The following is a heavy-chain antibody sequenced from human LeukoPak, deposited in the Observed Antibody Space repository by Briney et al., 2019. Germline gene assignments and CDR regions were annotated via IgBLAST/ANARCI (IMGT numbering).Heavy chain of an antibody. J-gene: IGHJ6*04. CDR1: GGTFSSYA. CDR3: ARDRNPGEINIMDV. Sequence: ASVKVSCKASGGTFSSYAISWVRQAPGQGLEWMGGIIPIFGTANYAQKFQGRVTITADESTSTAYMELSSLRSEDTAVYYCARDRNPGEINIMDVWGKGTTVTVSS. V-gene: IGHV1-69*13. CDR2: IIPIFGTA. D-gene: IGHD3-10*01.